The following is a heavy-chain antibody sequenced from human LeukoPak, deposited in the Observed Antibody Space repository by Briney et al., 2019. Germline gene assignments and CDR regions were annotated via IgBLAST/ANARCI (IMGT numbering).Heavy chain of an antibody. CDR1: GFTFSSYW. Sequence: SGGSLRLSCAASGFTFSSYWMNWVRQAPGKGLEWVSAISGSGGSTYYADSVKGRFTISRDNSKNTLYLQMNSLRAEDTAVYYCAKGSGFNYYYYMDVWGKGTTVTVSS. CDR3: AKGSGFNYYYYMDV. J-gene: IGHJ6*03. V-gene: IGHV3-23*01. D-gene: IGHD6-19*01. CDR2: ISGSGGST.